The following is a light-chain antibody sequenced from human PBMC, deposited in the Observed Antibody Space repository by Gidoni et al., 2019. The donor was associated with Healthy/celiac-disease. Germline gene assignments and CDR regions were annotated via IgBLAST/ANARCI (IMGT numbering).Light chain of an antibody. V-gene: IGKV3-20*01. CDR2: GAS. Sequence: EIGLTQSPGTLSLSPGERATLSCRASQSVSSSYLAWYQQKPGQAPRLLIYGASSRATGIPDRFSGSGSGIDFTLTISRLEPEDFAVYYCQQYGSSPRTFGQGTKVEIK. CDR3: QQYGSSPRT. J-gene: IGKJ1*01. CDR1: QSVSSSY.